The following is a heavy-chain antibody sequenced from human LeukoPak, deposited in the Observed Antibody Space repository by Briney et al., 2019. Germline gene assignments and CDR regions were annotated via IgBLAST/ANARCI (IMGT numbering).Heavy chain of an antibody. J-gene: IGHJ4*02. CDR2: ISGSGGST. D-gene: IGHD3-16*01. CDR3: AKGYYDYVWGSYYFDY. CDR1: GFTFSSYA. V-gene: IGHV3-23*01. Sequence: GGSLRLSCAASGFTFSSYAMSWVRRAPGKGLEWVSAISGSGGSTYYADSVKGRFTITRDNSRDTLYLQMNSLRAEDTAVYYCAKGYYDYVWGSYYFDYWGQGTLVTVSS.